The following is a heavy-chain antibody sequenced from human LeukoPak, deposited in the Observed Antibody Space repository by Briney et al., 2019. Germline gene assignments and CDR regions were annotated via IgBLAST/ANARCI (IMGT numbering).Heavy chain of an antibody. D-gene: IGHD3-3*01. J-gene: IGHJ3*02. CDR1: GFTFSNYW. CDR3: ARVFRPSLTVFIIRGAFDI. Sequence: GGSLRLSCEGSGFTFSNYWMGWVRQAPGKGLQWVANIKTDGSEKYYVDSVKGRFTISRDNDKNSLYLQMNSLRVEDTAVYYCARVFRPSLTVFIIRGAFDIWGQGTMVTVSS. CDR2: IKTDGSEK. V-gene: IGHV3-7*01.